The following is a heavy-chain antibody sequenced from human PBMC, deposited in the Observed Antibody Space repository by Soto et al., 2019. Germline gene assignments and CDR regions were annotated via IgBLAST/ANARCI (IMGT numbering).Heavy chain of an antibody. CDR1: GGTFSSYT. D-gene: IGHD6-13*01. V-gene: IGHV1-69*04. Sequence: SVKVSCKASGGTFSSYTISWVRQAPGQGLEWMGRIIPILGIANYAQKFQGRVTITADKSTSTAYMELSSLRSEDTAVYYCARDSIAAAGHSDYWGQGTLVTVSS. J-gene: IGHJ4*02. CDR3: ARDSIAAAGHSDY. CDR2: IIPILGIA.